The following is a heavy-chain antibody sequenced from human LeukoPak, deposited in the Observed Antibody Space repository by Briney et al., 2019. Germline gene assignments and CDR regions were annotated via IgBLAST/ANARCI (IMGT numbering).Heavy chain of an antibody. CDR2: INHSGST. J-gene: IGHJ4*02. D-gene: IGHD1-26*01. V-gene: IGHV4-34*01. Sequence: PSETLSLTCTVSGGSISSYYWSWIRQPPGKGLEWIGEINHSGSTNYNPSLKSRVTISVDTSKNQFSLKLSSVTAADTAVYYCASGGLEVELLLGFDYWGQGTLVTVSS. CDR3: ASGGLEVELLLGFDY. CDR1: GGSISSYY.